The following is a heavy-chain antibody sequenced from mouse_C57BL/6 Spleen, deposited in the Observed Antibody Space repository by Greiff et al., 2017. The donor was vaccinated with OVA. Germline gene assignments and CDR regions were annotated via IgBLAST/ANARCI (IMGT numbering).Heavy chain of an antibody. J-gene: IGHJ3*01. V-gene: IGHV5-6*01. CDR1: GFTFSSYG. CDR3: ARHQDSSGSSFAY. CDR2: ISSGGSYT. Sequence: EVKLVESGGDLVKPGGSLKLSCAASGFTFSSYGMSWVRQTPDKRLEWVATISSGGSYTYYPDSVKGRFTISRDNAKNTLYLQMSSLKSEDTAMYYCARHQDSSGSSFAYWGQGTLVTVSA. D-gene: IGHD3-2*02.